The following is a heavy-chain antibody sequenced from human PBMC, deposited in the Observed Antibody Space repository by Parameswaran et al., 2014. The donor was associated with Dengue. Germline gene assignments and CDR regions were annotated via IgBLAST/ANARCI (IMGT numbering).Heavy chain of an antibody. V-gene: IGHV3-7*01. D-gene: IGHD2-21*01. CDR2: IKQDGSEK. J-gene: IGHJ4*02. CDR3: ARTRVNLEY. Sequence: RWIRQPPGKGLEWVASIKQDGSEKNYVDSVKGRFTISRDSAKNSLYLQMNSLRAEDTAVYYCARTRVNLEYWGQGTLVTVSS.